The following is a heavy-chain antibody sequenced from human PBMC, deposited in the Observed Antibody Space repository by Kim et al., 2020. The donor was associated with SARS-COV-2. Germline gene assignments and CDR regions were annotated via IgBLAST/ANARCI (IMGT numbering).Heavy chain of an antibody. Sequence: ASVKVSCKASGYTFTSYDINWVRQATGQGLEWMGWMNPNSGNTGYAQKFQGRVTMTRNTSISTAYMELSSLRSEDTAVYYCARGGGVIAFYYLYGMDVRGHGTTVTVSS. CDR1: GYTFTSYD. J-gene: IGHJ6*02. V-gene: IGHV1-8*01. CDR3: ARGGGVIAFYYLYGMDV. D-gene: IGHD3-16*02. CDR2: MNPNSGNT.